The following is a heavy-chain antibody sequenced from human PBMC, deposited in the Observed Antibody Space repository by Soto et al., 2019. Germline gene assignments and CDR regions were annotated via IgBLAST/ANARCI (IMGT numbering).Heavy chain of an antibody. Sequence: EVQLVQSGGGLVQPGGSLKLSCAASGFTFSGSTVHWVRQASGEGLQWVGRIRSKANDYATTYIASVKGRFTISRDDSRNTAYVQMSDLKTDDTAVYYCTGGYCTGGTCYSGYFQHWGQGALVTVFS. CDR2: IRSKANDYAT. J-gene: IGHJ1*01. CDR1: GFTFSGST. D-gene: IGHD2-15*01. CDR3: TGGYCTGGTCYSGYFQH. V-gene: IGHV3-73*02.